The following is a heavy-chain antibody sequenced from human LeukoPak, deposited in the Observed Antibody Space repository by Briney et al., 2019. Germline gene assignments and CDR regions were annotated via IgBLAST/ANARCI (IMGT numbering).Heavy chain of an antibody. D-gene: IGHD1-7*01. CDR2: IRTDGNRQ. Sequence: GGSLRLSCAASGFTFGSFGMHWVRQAPGKGLEWVTFIRTDGNRQYYADSVKGRFTVSRDNSKNALYLQMNSLRAEDTAVYYCAKEGGTGTRFDYWGQGTLVTVSS. CDR1: GFTFGSFG. V-gene: IGHV3-30*02. CDR3: AKEGGTGTRFDY. J-gene: IGHJ4*02.